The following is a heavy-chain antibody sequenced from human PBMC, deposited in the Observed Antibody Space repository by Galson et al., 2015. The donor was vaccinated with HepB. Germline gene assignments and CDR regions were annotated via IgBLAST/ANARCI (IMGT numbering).Heavy chain of an antibody. CDR2: MNPNSGNT. CDR1: GYTFTSYD. CDR3: ARGGCSSTSCYILNYYYYYYMDV. D-gene: IGHD2-2*02. V-gene: IGHV1-8*01. Sequence: SVKVSCKASGYTFTSYDINWVRQATGQGLEWMGWMNPNSGNTGYAQKFQGRVTMTRNTSISTAYMELSSLRSEDTAVYYCARGGCSSTSCYILNYYYYYYMDVWGKGTTVTVSS. J-gene: IGHJ6*03.